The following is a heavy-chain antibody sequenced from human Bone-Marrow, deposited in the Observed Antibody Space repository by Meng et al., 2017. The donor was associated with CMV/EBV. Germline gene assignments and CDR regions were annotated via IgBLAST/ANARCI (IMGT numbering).Heavy chain of an antibody. J-gene: IGHJ4*02. CDR1: GGSISSSSYY. D-gene: IGHD6-19*01. Sequence: SETLSLTCTVSGGSISSSSYYWGWIRQPPGKGLEWIGYIYYSGSTNYNPSLKSRVTISVDTSRNQLSLKLSSVTAADTAMYYCAGGPADYSSGWYDYWGQGTLVTVSS. V-gene: IGHV4-61*05. CDR2: IYYSGST. CDR3: AGGPADYSSGWYDY.